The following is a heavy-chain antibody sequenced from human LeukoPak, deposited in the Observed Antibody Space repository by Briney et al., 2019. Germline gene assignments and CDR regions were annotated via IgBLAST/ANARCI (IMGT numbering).Heavy chain of an antibody. Sequence: PSETLSLTCTVSGGSISSSSYYWGWIRQPPGKGLEWIGSIYYSGSTYYNPSLKSRVTISVDKSKNQFSLKLSSVTAADTAVYYCARSRYLWFGDAFDIWGQGTMVTVSS. CDR2: IYYSGST. J-gene: IGHJ3*02. D-gene: IGHD3-10*01. CDR1: GGSISSSSYY. V-gene: IGHV4-39*07. CDR3: ARSRYLWFGDAFDI.